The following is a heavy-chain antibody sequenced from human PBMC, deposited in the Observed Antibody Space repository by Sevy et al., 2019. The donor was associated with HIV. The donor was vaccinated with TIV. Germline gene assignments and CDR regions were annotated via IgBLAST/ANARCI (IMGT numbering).Heavy chain of an antibody. CDR1: GLTFKSSA. Sequence: ASVKVSCKASGLTFKSSAVQWVRQARGQRLEWIGWIVVGSGNTNYAQKFQERVTITRDMSTSTTYMELTSLRSEDTAVYYCAADNLQGYYYYYMEVWVKGTTVTVSS. V-gene: IGHV1-58*01. CDR2: IVVGSGNT. CDR3: AADNLQGYYYYYMEV. D-gene: IGHD3-16*01. J-gene: IGHJ6*03.